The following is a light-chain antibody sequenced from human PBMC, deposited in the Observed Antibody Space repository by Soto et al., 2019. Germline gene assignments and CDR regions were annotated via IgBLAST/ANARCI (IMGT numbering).Light chain of an antibody. CDR2: ANS. J-gene: IGLJ3*02. CDR3: QTYDSSLSGSL. CDR1: SSNIGAGYD. V-gene: IGLV1-40*01. Sequence: QLVLTQPPSVSGAPGQRVTISCTGSSSNIGAGYDVHWYQQLPGAAPKLLIHANSHRPSGVPDRFSGSRSGTSASLAITGLQGEDEADYFCQTYDSSLSGSLFGGGTKLTVL.